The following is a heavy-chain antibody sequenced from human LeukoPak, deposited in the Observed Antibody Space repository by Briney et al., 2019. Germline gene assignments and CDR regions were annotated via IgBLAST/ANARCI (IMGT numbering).Heavy chain of an antibody. CDR3: ARLVGYCTKGVCQWDAFDI. CDR1: GGSMSSGGYY. Sequence: SQTLSLTCTVSGGSMSSGGYYWSWIRQHPGKGLEWIGYIYYSGSTYYNPSLKSRVTISVDTSKNQFSLKLSSVTAADTAVYYCARLVGYCTKGVCQWDAFDIWGQGTMVTVSS. D-gene: IGHD2-8*01. V-gene: IGHV4-31*03. J-gene: IGHJ3*02. CDR2: IYYSGST.